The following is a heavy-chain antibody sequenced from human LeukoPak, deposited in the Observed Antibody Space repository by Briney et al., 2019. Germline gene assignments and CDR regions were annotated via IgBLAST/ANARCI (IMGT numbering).Heavy chain of an antibody. CDR2: IYYSGST. CDR1: GGSISSYY. V-gene: IGHV4-59*08. CDR3: ARRRGYYYDSSGYYMRRGFYYFDY. J-gene: IGHJ4*02. Sequence: SETLSLTCTVSGGSISSYYWSWIRQPPGKGLEWIGYIYYSGSTNYNPSLKSRVTISVDTSKNQFSLKLRSVTAADTAVYYCARRRGYYYDSSGYYMRRGFYYFDYWGQGTLVTVSS. D-gene: IGHD3-22*01.